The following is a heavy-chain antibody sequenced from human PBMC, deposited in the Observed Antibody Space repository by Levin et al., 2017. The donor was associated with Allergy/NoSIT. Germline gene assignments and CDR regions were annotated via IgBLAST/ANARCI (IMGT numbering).Heavy chain of an antibody. Sequence: PGGSLRLSCAASGFTFSSCGMHWVRQAPGKGLEWVAIISFDGGKEWYGDSVKGRFTISRDNSKNTVFMQMNSLRVEDTAIYYCARVFWSDTFNGPIGDDGSDLWVQGTMVTVSS. V-gene: IGHV3-33*01. D-gene: IGHD3-10*01. CDR3: ARVFWSDTFNGPIGDDGSDL. CDR2: ISFDGGKE. J-gene: IGHJ3*01. CDR1: GFTFSSCG.